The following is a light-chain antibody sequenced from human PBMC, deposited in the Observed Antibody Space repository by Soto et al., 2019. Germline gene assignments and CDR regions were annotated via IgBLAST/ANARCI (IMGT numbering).Light chain of an antibody. CDR2: DAS. CDR3: QQTYSTPGT. CDR1: QAISDN. Sequence: EFGLAQSPATLSVSPRERATLSCRASQAISDNLAWYQHKPGQPPRLLIYDASTRATGIPARFSGGGSGTEFTLTISSLQSEDFATYYCQQTYSTPGTFGQGTKVAIK. V-gene: IGKV3-15*01. J-gene: IGKJ1*01.